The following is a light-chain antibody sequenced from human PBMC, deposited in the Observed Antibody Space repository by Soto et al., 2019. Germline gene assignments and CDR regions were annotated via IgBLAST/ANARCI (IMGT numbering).Light chain of an antibody. CDR1: QSVSST. Sequence: ETVMTQSPATLSVSPGERATLPCRASQSVSSTLAWYQQKPGQAPRLLIYDVSNRATGIPARFSGSGSGTDFTLTISSLQSEDFAVYYCQQYYNWPRTFGQGTKVDIK. CDR2: DVS. CDR3: QQYYNWPRT. V-gene: IGKV3D-15*01. J-gene: IGKJ1*01.